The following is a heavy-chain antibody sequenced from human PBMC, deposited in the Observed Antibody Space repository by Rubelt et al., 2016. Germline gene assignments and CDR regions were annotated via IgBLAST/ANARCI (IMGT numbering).Heavy chain of an antibody. Sequence: GGGVVQPGRSLRLSCAASGFTFSSYAMHWVRQAPGKGLEWVAVISYDGSNKYYADSVKGRFTISRDNAKNSLYLQMNSLRAEDTAVYYCARDQGGYDYAEYNWFDPWGQGTLVTVSS. CDR2: ISYDGSNK. V-gene: IGHV3-30*04. CDR1: GFTFSSYA. D-gene: IGHD5-12*01. CDR3: ARDQGGYDYAEYNWFDP. J-gene: IGHJ5*02.